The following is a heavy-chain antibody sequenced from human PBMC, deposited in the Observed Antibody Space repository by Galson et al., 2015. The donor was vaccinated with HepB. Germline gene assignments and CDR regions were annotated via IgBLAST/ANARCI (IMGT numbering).Heavy chain of an antibody. CDR3: ARVSYDSSGYRDY. J-gene: IGHJ4*02. D-gene: IGHD3-22*01. V-gene: IGHV1-69*02. CDR2: IIPILGIA. Sequence: SVKVSCKASGGTFSSYTISWVRQAPGQGLEWMGRIIPILGIANYAQKFQGRVTITADKSTSTACMELSSLRSEDTAVYYCARVSYDSSGYRDYWGQGTLVTVSS. CDR1: GGTFSSYT.